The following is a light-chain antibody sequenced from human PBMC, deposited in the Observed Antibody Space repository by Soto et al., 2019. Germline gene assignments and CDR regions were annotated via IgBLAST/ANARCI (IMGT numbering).Light chain of an antibody. J-gene: IGKJ1*01. V-gene: IGKV1-5*01. CDR2: DAS. Sequence: DIQITQSPSTLSASVGDRVTITCRASQSIRNWLAWYQQKPGKVPRLLIYDASSLASGVPSRFSGSGSGTEFTLTISSLQAEDFASYYCQEYNSYTWTFGQGTKVDIK. CDR1: QSIRNW. CDR3: QEYNSYTWT.